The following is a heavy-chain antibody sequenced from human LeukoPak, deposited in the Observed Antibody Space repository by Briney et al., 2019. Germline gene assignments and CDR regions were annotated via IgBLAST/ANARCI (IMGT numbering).Heavy chain of an antibody. V-gene: IGHV3-7*01. CDR3: ARDRVTIFGVGHFDY. D-gene: IGHD3-3*01. CDR1: GFTFSSYW. J-gene: IGHJ4*02. Sequence: GGSLRLSCAASGFTFSSYWMSWVRQAPGKGLEWVANIKQDGSEKYYVDSVKGRFTISRDNAKNSLYLQMNSLRAEDTAVYYCARDRVTIFGVGHFDYWGQGTLVTVSS. CDR2: IKQDGSEK.